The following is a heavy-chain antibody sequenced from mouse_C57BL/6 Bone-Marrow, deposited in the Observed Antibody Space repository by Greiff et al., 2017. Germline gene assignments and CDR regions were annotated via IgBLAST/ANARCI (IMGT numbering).Heavy chain of an antibody. V-gene: IGHV1-80*01. D-gene: IGHD1-1*01. CDR3: ARYRDYGTDWYFDV. J-gene: IGHJ1*03. CDR1: GYAFSSYW. CDR2: IYPGDGDT. Sequence: LVESGAELVKPGASVKISCKASGYAFSSYWMNWVKQRPGKGLEWIGQIYPGDGDTNYNGKFKGKATLTADKSSSTAYMQLSSLTSEDSAVYFCARYRDYGTDWYFDVWGTGTTVTVSS.